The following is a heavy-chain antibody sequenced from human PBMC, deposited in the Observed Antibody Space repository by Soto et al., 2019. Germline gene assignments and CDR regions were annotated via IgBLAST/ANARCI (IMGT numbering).Heavy chain of an antibody. CDR2: VYHTGRT. CDR3: ARDFAYFDS. CDR1: GGSFKSGSYS. V-gene: IGHV4-61*01. J-gene: IGHJ4*02. D-gene: IGHD3-3*01. Sequence: PSETLSLTCTVSGGSFKSGSYSWSWIRQPPGKGLEWIGYVYHTGRTSYNPSLKSRVSIPMDTSKNQFSLNLDSVTAADTAVYFCARDFAYFDSWGQGTLVTVS.